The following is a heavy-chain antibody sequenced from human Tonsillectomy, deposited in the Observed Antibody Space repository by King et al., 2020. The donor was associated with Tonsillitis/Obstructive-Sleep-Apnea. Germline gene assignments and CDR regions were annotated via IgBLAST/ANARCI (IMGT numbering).Heavy chain of an antibody. V-gene: IGHV1-18*01. CDR3: ARVVPAAPGAYDF. D-gene: IGHD2-2*01. J-gene: IGHJ4*02. CDR1: GYSFTNYG. Sequence: QLVQSGAEVKKPGASVKVSCKASGYSFTNYGINWVRQAPGQGLEGMGWISAYNGNTNYAHKLQGRVTMTTDTSTNTAYMELRTLRSDDTAVYYCARVVPAAPGAYDFWGQGTLVTVSS. CDR2: ISAYNGNT.